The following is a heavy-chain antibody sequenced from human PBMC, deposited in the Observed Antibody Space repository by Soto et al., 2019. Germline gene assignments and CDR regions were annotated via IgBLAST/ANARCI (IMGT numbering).Heavy chain of an antibody. CDR1: GFTFSSYG. D-gene: IGHD6-13*01. V-gene: IGHV3-30*18. CDR2: ISYDGSNK. Sequence: AGGSLRLSCAASGFTFSSYGMHWVRQAPGKGLEWVAVISYDGSNKYYADSVKGRFTISRDNSKNTLYLQMNSLRAEDTAVYYCAKDDSSSWYKAPTEFDYWGQGTLVTVSS. CDR3: AKDDSSSWYKAPTEFDY. J-gene: IGHJ4*02.